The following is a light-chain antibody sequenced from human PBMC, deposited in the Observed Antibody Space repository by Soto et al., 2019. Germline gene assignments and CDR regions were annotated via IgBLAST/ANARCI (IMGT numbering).Light chain of an antibody. CDR3: SSKTTTRTLV. CDR1: NSDIGAYDF. V-gene: IGLV2-14*01. Sequence: QSALTQPASVSGSPGQSITISCAGTNSDIGAYDFVSWFQQHPGSSPRLIIYEVSDRPSGVSSRFSGSKSGNTASLTISGLQAGDEADYYCSSKTTTRTLVFGGGTKVTVL. J-gene: IGLJ3*02. CDR2: EVS.